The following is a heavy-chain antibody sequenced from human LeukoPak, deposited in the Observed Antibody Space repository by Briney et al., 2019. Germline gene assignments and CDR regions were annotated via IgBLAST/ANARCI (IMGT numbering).Heavy chain of an antibody. CDR1: GFTFSNAW. V-gene: IGHV3-15*01. Sequence: KAGGSLRLSCAASGFTFSNAWMSWVRQAPGKGLEWVGRIKSKTDGGTTDYAAPVKGRFTISRDDSKNTLYLQMNSLKTEDTAVYYCTTDLMTSDAFDIWGQGTMVTVSS. CDR2: IKSKTDGGTT. CDR3: TTDLMTSDAFDI. D-gene: IGHD2-21*02. J-gene: IGHJ3*02.